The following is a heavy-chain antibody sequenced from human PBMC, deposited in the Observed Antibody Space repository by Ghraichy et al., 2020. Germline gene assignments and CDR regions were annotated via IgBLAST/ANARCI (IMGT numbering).Heavy chain of an antibody. CDR3: ARKVGYFDPNFDY. D-gene: IGHD3-9*01. J-gene: IGHJ4*02. CDR1: GGSISSYY. Sequence: SETLSLTCTVSGGSISSYYSSWIRQPPGKGLEWIGYIYYSGSTNYNPSLKSRVTISVDTSKNQFSLKLSSVTAADTAVYYCARKVGYFDPNFDYWGQGTLVTVSS. V-gene: IGHV4-59*01. CDR2: IYYSGST.